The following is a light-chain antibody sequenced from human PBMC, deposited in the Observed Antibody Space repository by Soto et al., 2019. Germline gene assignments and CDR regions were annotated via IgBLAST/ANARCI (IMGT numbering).Light chain of an antibody. CDR1: SSDVGTYNY. CDR2: EVS. V-gene: IGLV2-14*01. J-gene: IGLJ1*01. CDR3: SSYTGNSFV. Sequence: QSVLTQPASVSGSPGQSITISCTGTSSDVGTYNYVSWYQQHPGKAPKLMIYEVSNRPSGISNRFSGSKSGNTASLTISGLQAEEEADYYCSSYTGNSFVFGTGTRSPS.